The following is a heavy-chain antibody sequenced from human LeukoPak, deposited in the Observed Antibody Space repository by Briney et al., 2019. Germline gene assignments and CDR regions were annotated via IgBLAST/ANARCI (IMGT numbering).Heavy chain of an antibody. V-gene: IGHV5-51*01. J-gene: IGHJ1*01. Sequence: VESLQISCKGSGCSFTNYWIGWVRQLPGKGLEWMGIIYPGESDTRYSPSFQGQVTISADKSVSTAYLQWSRLKASDTAIYFCATYAGTSSKYFQPWGQGTLVTVSS. CDR2: IYPGESDT. CDR3: ATYAGTSSKYFQP. D-gene: IGHD3-10*01. CDR1: GCSFTNYW.